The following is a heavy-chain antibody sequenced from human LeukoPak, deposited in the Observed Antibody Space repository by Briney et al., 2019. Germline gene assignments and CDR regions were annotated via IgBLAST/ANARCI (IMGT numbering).Heavy chain of an antibody. Sequence: SETLSLTCTVSAGSISSTSYSWGWIRQPPGKGLEWIGSVYYSGSTYYNPSLKSRVTISVDTSKNQFSLKLSSVTAADTAVYYCARGAGDCSSTSCYLVGPWGQGTLVTVSS. V-gene: IGHV4-39*01. CDR1: AGSISSTSYS. CDR2: VYYSGST. CDR3: ARGAGDCSSTSCYLVGP. D-gene: IGHD2-2*01. J-gene: IGHJ5*02.